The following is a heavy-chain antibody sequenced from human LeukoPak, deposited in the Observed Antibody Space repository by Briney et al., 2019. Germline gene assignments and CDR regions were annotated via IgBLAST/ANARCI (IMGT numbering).Heavy chain of an antibody. D-gene: IGHD6-13*01. CDR2: IYYSGST. V-gene: IGHV4-31*03. CDR3: ARERQQLAHKYFDY. Sequence: PSQTLSLTCTFSVGSISSGGYYWSCLRQHPGKGLEWIGYIYYSGSTYYNPSLKSRVTISVDTSKNQFSLKLSSVTAADTAVYYCARERQQLAHKYFDYWGQGTLVTVSS. CDR1: VGSISSGGYY. J-gene: IGHJ4*02.